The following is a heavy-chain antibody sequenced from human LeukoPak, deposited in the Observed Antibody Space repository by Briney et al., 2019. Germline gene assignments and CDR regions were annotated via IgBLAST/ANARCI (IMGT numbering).Heavy chain of an antibody. J-gene: IGHJ4*02. D-gene: IGHD3-9*01. CDR1: GFTFSSYS. CDR3: AGSILTGYPNFDY. V-gene: IGHV3-48*04. Sequence: GRSLRLSCAVYGFTFSSYSMNWVRQAPGEGLEWVSYVSSSSSTIYYADSVKGRFTISRDNAKSSLYLQMNSLRAEDTAVYYCAGSILTGYPNFDYWGQRTLVTASS. CDR2: VSSSSSTI.